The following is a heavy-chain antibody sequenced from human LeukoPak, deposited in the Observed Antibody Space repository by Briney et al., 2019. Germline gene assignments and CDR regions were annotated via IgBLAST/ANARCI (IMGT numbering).Heavy chain of an antibody. V-gene: IGHV4-34*01. CDR1: GFTFSSYG. D-gene: IGHD4-17*01. CDR3: ARRTTVPTYYFDY. Sequence: GSLRLSCAASGFTFSSYGMDWTRQPPGKGLEWIGEINHSGSTNYNPSLKSRVTISVDTSKNQFSLKLSSVTAADTAVYYCARRTTVPTYYFDYWGQGTLVTVSS. CDR2: INHSGST. J-gene: IGHJ4*02.